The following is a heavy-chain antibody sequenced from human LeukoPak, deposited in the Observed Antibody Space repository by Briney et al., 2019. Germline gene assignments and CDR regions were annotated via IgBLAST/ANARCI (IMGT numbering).Heavy chain of an antibody. D-gene: IGHD5-18*01. Sequence: ASVKVSCKASGGTFSSYAISWVRPAPGQGLEWMGGIIPIFGTANYAQKFQGRVTMTRDMATSTVYMELSSLRSEDTAVYYCARALPHRRLMDTTMEQHWFDPWGQGTLVTVSS. J-gene: IGHJ5*02. CDR2: IIPIFGTA. CDR1: GGTFSSYA. CDR3: ARALPHRRLMDTTMEQHWFDP. V-gene: IGHV1-69*05.